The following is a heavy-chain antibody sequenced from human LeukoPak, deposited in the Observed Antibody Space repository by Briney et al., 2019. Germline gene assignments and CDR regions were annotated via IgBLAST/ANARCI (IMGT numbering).Heavy chain of an antibody. CDR2: INHSRTT. Sequence: SNPRSVTCTVSGYSMSSGYYWGWIRQPPGNRLEWSASINHSRTTYYNPSLKGRVTISVDTSKTQYSLKMNSVTAADTAVYYCARISGDCTTTSCYTAWFEPWGQGRLVIVSS. V-gene: IGHV4-38-2*02. J-gene: IGHJ5*02. D-gene: IGHD2-2*02. CDR3: ARISGDCTTTSCYTAWFEP. CDR1: GYSMSSGYY.